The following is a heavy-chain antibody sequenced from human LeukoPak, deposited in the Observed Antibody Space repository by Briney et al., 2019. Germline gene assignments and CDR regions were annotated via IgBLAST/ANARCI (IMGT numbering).Heavy chain of an antibody. Sequence: PGGSLRLSCAASGFTFSSYAMHWVRQAPGKGLEWVAVISYDGSNKYYADSVKGRFTISRDNSKNTLYLQMNSLRAEDTAVYYCARDLQYYYDSSGYPEIDYWGQGTLVTVSS. D-gene: IGHD3-22*01. J-gene: IGHJ4*02. CDR2: ISYDGSNK. CDR3: ARDLQYYYDSSGYPEIDY. CDR1: GFTFSSYA. V-gene: IGHV3-30-3*01.